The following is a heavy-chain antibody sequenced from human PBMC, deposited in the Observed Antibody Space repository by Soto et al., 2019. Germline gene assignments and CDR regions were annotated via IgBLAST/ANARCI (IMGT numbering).Heavy chain of an antibody. CDR3: AIRTSVFGVVAMGGLDV. V-gene: IGHV1-69*14. CDR1: GGTFSSYS. D-gene: IGHD3-3*01. J-gene: IGHJ6*01. CDR2: IIPLFPTA. Sequence: QVQLVQSGAELKKPGSSVRVSCQASGGTFSSYSVNWVRQAPGQGLEWMGGIIPLFPTAEHAQRFQGRVTITADKSTNTAYRELSSLRFDDTAVSYCAIRTSVFGVVAMGGLDVWGQGTTVTVSS.